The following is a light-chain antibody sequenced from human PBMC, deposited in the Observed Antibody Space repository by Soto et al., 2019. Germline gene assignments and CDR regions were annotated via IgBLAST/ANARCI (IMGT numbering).Light chain of an antibody. Sequence: QSVLTQPPSVSGAPGQRVTISCTGRSSNIGAGYDVHWYQQLPGTAPKLLIYGNNKRPSGVPDRFSGSKSGTSASLAITGLHAEDEADYYCQSYDSTLSGVFGSGTKVTVL. J-gene: IGLJ1*01. V-gene: IGLV1-40*01. CDR3: QSYDSTLSGV. CDR2: GNN. CDR1: SSNIGAGYD.